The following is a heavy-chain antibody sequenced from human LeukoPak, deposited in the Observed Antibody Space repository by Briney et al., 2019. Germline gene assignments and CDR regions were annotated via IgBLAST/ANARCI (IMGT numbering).Heavy chain of an antibody. CDR1: GGSISNGDYY. CDR3: ARVPYYYDSSGYYSGTYYFDY. V-gene: IGHV4-30-4*01. J-gene: IGHJ4*02. CDR2: IYYSGST. Sequence: SETLSLTYTVSGGSISNGDYYWSWIRQPPGKGLEWIGYIYYSGSTYYNPSLKSRVTISVDTSKNQFSLKLSSVTAADTAVYYCARVPYYYDSSGYYSGTYYFDYWGQGTLVTVSS. D-gene: IGHD3-22*01.